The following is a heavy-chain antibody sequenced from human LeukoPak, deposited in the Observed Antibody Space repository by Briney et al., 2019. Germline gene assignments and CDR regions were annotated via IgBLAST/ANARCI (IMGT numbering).Heavy chain of an antibody. CDR2: IYYSGST. J-gene: IGHJ5*02. V-gene: IGHV4-39*07. Sequence: SETLSLTCTVSGGSISSSSYYWGWIRQPPGKGLEWIGSIYYSGSTYYNPSLKSRVTISVDTSKNQFSLKLSSVTAADTAVYYCARDQANFYPTVGWFDPWGQGTLVTVSS. CDR3: ARDQANFYPTVGWFDP. D-gene: IGHD2/OR15-2a*01. CDR1: GGSISSSSYY.